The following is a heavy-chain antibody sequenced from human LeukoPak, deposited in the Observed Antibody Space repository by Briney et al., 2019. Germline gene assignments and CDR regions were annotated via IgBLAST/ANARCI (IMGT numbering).Heavy chain of an antibody. J-gene: IGHJ3*02. CDR1: GGSFSGYY. Sequence: NPSETLSLTCAVYGGSFSGYYWSWIRQPPGKGLEWIGEINHSGSTNYNPSLKSRVTISVDTSKNQFSLKLSSVTAADTAVYYCARGRVRRSRAFDIWGQGTMVTVSS. V-gene: IGHV4-34*01. CDR2: INHSGST. CDR3: ARGRVRRSRAFDI.